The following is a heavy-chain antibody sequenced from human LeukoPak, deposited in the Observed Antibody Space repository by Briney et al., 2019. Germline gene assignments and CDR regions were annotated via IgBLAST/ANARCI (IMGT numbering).Heavy chain of an antibody. Sequence: GRSLRLSCTASGFTFGDYAMSWFRQAPGKGLEWVGFIRSKAYGGTTEYAASVKGRFTISRDDSKSIAYLQMNSLKTEDTAVYYCTRARLGAARPAYYYYMDVWGKGTTVTVSS. V-gene: IGHV3-49*03. CDR2: IRSKAYGGTT. CDR1: GFTFGDYA. CDR3: TRARLGAARPAYYYYMDV. J-gene: IGHJ6*03. D-gene: IGHD6-6*01.